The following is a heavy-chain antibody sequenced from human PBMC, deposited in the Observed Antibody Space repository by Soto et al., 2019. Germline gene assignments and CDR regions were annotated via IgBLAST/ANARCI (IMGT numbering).Heavy chain of an antibody. CDR3: AKLSLLVVAEAAKNVDY. D-gene: IGHD2-2*01. Sequence: GGSLRLSCVASGFTFSPYAMSWVRQAPGKGLEWVSGSGNGGATYYADSVKGRFTISRDNSKNTLYLQMNSLRAEDTAIYYCAKLSLLVVAEAAKNVDYWGHGTLVTVSS. CDR1: GFTFSPYA. CDR2: SGNGGAT. J-gene: IGHJ4*01. V-gene: IGHV3-23*01.